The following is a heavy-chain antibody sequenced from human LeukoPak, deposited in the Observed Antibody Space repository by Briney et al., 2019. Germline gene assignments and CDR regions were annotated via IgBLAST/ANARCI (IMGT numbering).Heavy chain of an antibody. D-gene: IGHD6-19*01. CDR2: ISAYNGNT. CDR3: ARAPYSSGWYHTRRYFDY. CDR1: GYTFTSYG. Sequence: ASVKVSCMASGYTFTSYGISWVRQAPGQGLEWMGWISAYNGNTNYAQKLQGRVTMTTDTSTSTAYMELRSLRSDDTAVYYCARAPYSSGWYHTRRYFDYWGQGTLVTVSS. J-gene: IGHJ4*02. V-gene: IGHV1-18*01.